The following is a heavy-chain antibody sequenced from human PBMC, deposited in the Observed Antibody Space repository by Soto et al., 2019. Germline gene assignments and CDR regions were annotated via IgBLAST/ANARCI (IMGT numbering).Heavy chain of an antibody. J-gene: IGHJ4*02. CDR2: ISYSGST. V-gene: IGHV4-39*01. CDR3: ARTVPDYADVDY. D-gene: IGHD4-17*01. Sequence: QLHLQESGPGLVKPSETLSLTCTISSGSISSSNYYWGWIRQPPGKGLEWIGTISYSGSTYYNPSLKSRATISVDTSRNQFSLKLSSVTAADTAVYYCARTVPDYADVDYWGQGTLVTVSS. CDR1: SGSISSSNYY.